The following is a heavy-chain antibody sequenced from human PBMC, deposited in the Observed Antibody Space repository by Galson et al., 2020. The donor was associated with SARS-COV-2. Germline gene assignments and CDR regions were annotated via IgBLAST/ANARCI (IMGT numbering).Heavy chain of an antibody. D-gene: IGHD3-10*01. V-gene: IGHV7-4-1*02. CDR1: GYTLTELS. CDR2: INTNTGNP. CDR3: ARVRGLLWFGELYALDV. J-gene: IGHJ6*02. Sequence: ASVKVSCKVSGYTLTELSMHWVRQAPGQGLERMGWINTNTGNPTYAQGFKGRFVFSLDTSVSTAYLQISSLKAEDTAVYYCARVRGLLWFGELYALDVWGQGTTVTVSS.